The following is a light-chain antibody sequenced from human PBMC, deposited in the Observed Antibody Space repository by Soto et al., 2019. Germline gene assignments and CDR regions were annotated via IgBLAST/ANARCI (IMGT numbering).Light chain of an antibody. CDR3: QHYVYPQWT. CDR2: GVS. J-gene: IGKJ1*01. CDR1: QTGSNSY. Sequence: IVLTQSPGTLSLSPGERATLSCRASQTGSNSYLAWYQQKSGQAPRLLIYGVSTRATGIPDRFSGSGSGTDYALTISRLEPEDFAVYLCQHYVYPQWTFDPGNKVEIK. V-gene: IGKV3-20*01.